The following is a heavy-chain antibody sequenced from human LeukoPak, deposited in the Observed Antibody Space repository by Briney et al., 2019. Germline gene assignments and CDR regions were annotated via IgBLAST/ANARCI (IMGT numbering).Heavy chain of an antibody. CDR1: EYTFIDYY. V-gene: IGHV1-8*02. CDR3: ARGLAAEIDY. CDR2: MNPYTHKT. D-gene: IGHD6-13*01. Sequence: ASVTVSCKASEYTFIDYYMHWVRQAPGQGLEWLGWMNPYTHKTGYAQKFQGRVTMTRDTSTSTVYMELSSLRSEDTAVYYCARGLAAEIDYWGQGTLVTVSS. J-gene: IGHJ4*02.